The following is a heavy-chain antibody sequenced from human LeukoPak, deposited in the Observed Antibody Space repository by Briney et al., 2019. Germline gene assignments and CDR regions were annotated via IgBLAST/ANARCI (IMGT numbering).Heavy chain of an antibody. Sequence: SETLSRTCTVSGYSISSGYYWSCIRQPAGKGLEWIGYIYYSGSTNYNPSLKSRVTISVDTSKNQFSLKLSSVTAADTAVYYCARSIAVAGTWTFDYWGQGTLVTASS. D-gene: IGHD6-19*01. V-gene: IGHV4-61*01. J-gene: IGHJ4*02. CDR2: IYYSGST. CDR3: ARSIAVAGTWTFDY. CDR1: GYSISSGYY.